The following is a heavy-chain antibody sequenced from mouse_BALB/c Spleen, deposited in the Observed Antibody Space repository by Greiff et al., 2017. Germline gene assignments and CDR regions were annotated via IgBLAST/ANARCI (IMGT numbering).Heavy chain of an antibody. CDR3: ARHGGLYYFDY. CDR1: GFAFSSYD. V-gene: IGHV5-12-1*01. J-gene: IGHJ2*01. CDR2: ISSGGGST. Sequence: DVMLVESGGGLVKPGGSLKLSCAASGFAFSSYDMSWVRQTPEKRLEWVAYISSGGGSTYYPDTVKGRFTISRDNAKNTLYLQMSSLKSEDTAMYYCARHGGLYYFDYWGQGTTLTVSS.